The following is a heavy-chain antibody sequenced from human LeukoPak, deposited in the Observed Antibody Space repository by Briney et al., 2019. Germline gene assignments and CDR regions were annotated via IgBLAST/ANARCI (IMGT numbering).Heavy chain of an antibody. J-gene: IGHJ5*02. CDR1: GFNFDDYG. D-gene: IGHD6-13*01. CDR2: INWNGGST. CDR3: ARDRSYSRPVGNWFDP. V-gene: IGHV3-20*04. Sequence: PGGSLRLSCAVSGFNFDDYGMSWVRHAPGKGLEWVSGINWNGGSTVYADSVKGRFTISRDNDKNSLYLQMNSLRAEDTALYYCARDRSYSRPVGNWFDPWGQGILVTVSS.